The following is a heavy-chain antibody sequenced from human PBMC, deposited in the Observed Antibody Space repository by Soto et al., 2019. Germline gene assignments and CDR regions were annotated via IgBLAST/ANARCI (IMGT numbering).Heavy chain of an antibody. CDR3: ARYGSGSYYPTTFDY. Sequence: QVQLQESGPGLVKPSQTLSLTCTVSGGSISSSGYNWSWIRQHPGKGLEWIGYIYYSGSTYYNPSLKGRVTXSXXXSXNQFSLKLSSVTAADTAVYFCARYGSGSYYPTTFDYWGQGTLVTVSS. D-gene: IGHD3-10*01. CDR2: IYYSGST. V-gene: IGHV4-31*03. J-gene: IGHJ4*02. CDR1: GGSISSSGYN.